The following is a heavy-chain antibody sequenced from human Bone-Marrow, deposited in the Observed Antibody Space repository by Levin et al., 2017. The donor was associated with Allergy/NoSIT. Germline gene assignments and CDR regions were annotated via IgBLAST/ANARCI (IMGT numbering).Heavy chain of an antibody. CDR3: AKSRYSSSSAFGDY. J-gene: IGHJ4*02. Sequence: GESLKISCAASGFTFSSYAMSWVRQAPGKGLEWVSAISGSGGSTYYADSVKGRFTISRDNSKNTLYLQMNSLRAEDTAVYYCAKSRYSSSSAFGDYWGQGTLVTVSS. CDR1: GFTFSSYA. CDR2: ISGSGGST. D-gene: IGHD6-6*01. V-gene: IGHV3-23*01.